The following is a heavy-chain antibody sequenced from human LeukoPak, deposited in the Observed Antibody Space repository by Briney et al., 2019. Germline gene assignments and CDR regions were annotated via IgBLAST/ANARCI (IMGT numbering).Heavy chain of an antibody. V-gene: IGHV3-48*04. D-gene: IGHD3-3*02. J-gene: IGHJ4*02. Sequence: GGSLRLSCAASGFTFSSYSMNWVRQAPGKGLEWVSYISSSSSIIYYADSVKGRFTISRDNAKNSLYLQMNSLRAEDTAVYYCARGDPIASFDYWGQGTLVTVSS. CDR2: ISSSSSII. CDR1: GFTFSSYS. CDR3: ARGDPIASFDY.